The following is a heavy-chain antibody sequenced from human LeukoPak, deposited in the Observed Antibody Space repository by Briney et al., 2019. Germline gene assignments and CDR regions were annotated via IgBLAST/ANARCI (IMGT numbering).Heavy chain of an antibody. CDR3: AREGFYDFWSGYFDY. V-gene: IGHV3-30*19. Sequence: GGSLRLSCAAPGFTFSSYGMHWVRQAPGKGLEWVAVISYDGSNKYYADSVKGRFTISRDNSKNTLYLQMNSLRAEDTAVYYCAREGFYDFWSGYFDYWGQGTLVTVSS. D-gene: IGHD3-3*01. J-gene: IGHJ4*02. CDR2: ISYDGSNK. CDR1: GFTFSSYG.